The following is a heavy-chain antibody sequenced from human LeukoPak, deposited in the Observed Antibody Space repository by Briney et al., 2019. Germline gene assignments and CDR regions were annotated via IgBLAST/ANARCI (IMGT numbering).Heavy chain of an antibody. CDR1: GGSISSYY. CDR3: ARDAGGTWFDS. Sequence: SETLSLTCTVSGGSISSYYWSWIRQPPGKGLEWIGYIYYSGSTNYNPSLKSRVTISVDTSKNQFSLKLSSVTAADTAVYYCARDAGGTWFDSWGQGTLVTVSS. V-gene: IGHV4-59*01. J-gene: IGHJ5*01. CDR2: IYYSGST.